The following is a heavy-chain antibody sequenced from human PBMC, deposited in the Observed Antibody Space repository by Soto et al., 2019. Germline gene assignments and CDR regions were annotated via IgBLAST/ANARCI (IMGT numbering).Heavy chain of an antibody. CDR3: ARDLLITSEDYYYGMDV. Sequence: SETLSLTCTVSGGSVSSGSYYWSWIRQPPGKGLERIGYIYYSGSTNYNPSLKSRVTISVDTSKNQFSLKLSSVTAADTAVYYCARDLLITSEDYYYGMDVWGQGTTVTVSS. J-gene: IGHJ6*02. D-gene: IGHD3-16*01. CDR2: IYYSGST. V-gene: IGHV4-61*01. CDR1: GGSVSSGSYY.